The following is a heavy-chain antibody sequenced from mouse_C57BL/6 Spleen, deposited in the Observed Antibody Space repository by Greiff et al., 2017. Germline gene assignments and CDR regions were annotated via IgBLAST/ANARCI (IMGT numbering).Heavy chain of an antibody. J-gene: IGHJ2*01. V-gene: IGHV1-85*01. D-gene: IGHD2-10*02. CDR1: GYTFTSYD. CDR2: LYPRDGGT. Sequence: VQLQQSGPELVKPGASVKLSCKASGYTFTSYDINWVKQRPGQGLAWIGWLYPRDGGTKYNEKFKGKATLTVATSSSTAYMQLHSLTSSDAAVYFCSRGVSSTTGFARADWGQGPALTVSS. CDR3: SRGVSSTTGFARAD.